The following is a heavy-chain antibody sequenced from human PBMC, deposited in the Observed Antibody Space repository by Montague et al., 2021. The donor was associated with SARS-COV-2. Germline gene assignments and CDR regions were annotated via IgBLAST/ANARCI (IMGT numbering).Heavy chain of an antibody. V-gene: IGHV4-39*01. J-gene: IGHJ3*02. CDR1: GGSISSSGYN. CDR2: IYYSGST. Sequence: SETLSLTCTGSGGSISSSGYNWSRMRQPQGKGLDGVVSIYYSGSTYYNPSLKSRVTISVDTSKNQFSLKLSSVTAADTAVYYCASPTYYYDSSGSDAFDIWGQGTMVTVSS. D-gene: IGHD3-22*01. CDR3: ASPTYYYDSSGSDAFDI.